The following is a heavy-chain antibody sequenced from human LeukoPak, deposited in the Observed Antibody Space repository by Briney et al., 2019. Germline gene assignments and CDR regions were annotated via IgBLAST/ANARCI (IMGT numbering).Heavy chain of an antibody. V-gene: IGHV1-8*01. CDR2: MNPNSGHT. J-gene: IGHJ5*02. CDR3: ARDIAGATRGGWFDT. Sequence: SVNVSRKASGCTFTNYDINWVPQATGQGREGMGWMNPNSGHTGYAQKLQCRVTMTRNTSISTAYMELSSVRSEPTALYYCARDIAGATRGGWFDTWGQGTPVTVSS. CDR1: GCTFTNYD. D-gene: IGHD1-26*01.